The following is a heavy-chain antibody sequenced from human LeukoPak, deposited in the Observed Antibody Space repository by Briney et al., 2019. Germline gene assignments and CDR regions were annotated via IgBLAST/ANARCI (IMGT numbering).Heavy chain of an antibody. CDR1: GYSFTSYW. J-gene: IGHJ4*02. Sequence: GESLKISCKGSGYSFTSYWIGWVRQMPGKGLEWMGIIYPGDSDTRYSPSFQGQVTISADKSISTAYLQWSSLKASDTAMYYCASPSDSSGYYYSFDYWGQGTPVTVSS. V-gene: IGHV5-51*01. CDR3: ASPSDSSGYYYSFDY. CDR2: IYPGDSDT. D-gene: IGHD3-22*01.